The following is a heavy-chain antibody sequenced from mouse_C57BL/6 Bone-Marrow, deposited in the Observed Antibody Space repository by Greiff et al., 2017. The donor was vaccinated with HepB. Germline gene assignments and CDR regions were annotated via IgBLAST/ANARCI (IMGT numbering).Heavy chain of an antibody. CDR1: GYSITSGYD. D-gene: IGHD1-1*01. Sequence: EVQVVESGPGMVKPSQSLSLTCTVTGYSITSGYDWHWIRHFPGNKLEWMGYISYSGSTNYNPSLKSRISITHDTSKNHFFLKLNSVTTEDTATYYCAREEGDYYGSSRYFDVWGTGTTVTVSS. CDR3: AREEGDYYGSSRYFDV. CDR2: ISYSGST. J-gene: IGHJ1*03. V-gene: IGHV3-1*01.